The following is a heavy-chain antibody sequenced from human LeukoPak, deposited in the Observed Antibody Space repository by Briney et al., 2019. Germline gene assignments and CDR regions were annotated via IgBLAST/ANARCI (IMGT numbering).Heavy chain of an antibody. Sequence: SVKVSCKASGGTFSSYAISWVRQAPGQGLEWMGRIIPIFGTANYAQKFQGRVTITTDESTSTAYMELSGLRSEDTAAYYCARGGSEQLAPSPMDVWGKGTTVTVSS. J-gene: IGHJ6*04. CDR2: IIPIFGTA. CDR3: ARGGSEQLAPSPMDV. CDR1: GGTFSSYA. V-gene: IGHV1-69*05. D-gene: IGHD6-6*01.